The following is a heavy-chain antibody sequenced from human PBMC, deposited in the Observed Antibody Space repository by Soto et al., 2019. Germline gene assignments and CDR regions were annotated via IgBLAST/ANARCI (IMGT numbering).Heavy chain of an antibody. J-gene: IGHJ6*02. Sequence: SETLSPTCDPFGWCFSAPYWSRIRQPPGQGLGWIGEINHSGSTNYNPSLKSRVTISVDTSKNQFSLKLSSVTAADTAVYYCARGVGYCSSTSCYNERYYYGIDVWGQGTTVT. D-gene: IGHD2-2*02. CDR3: ARGVGYCSSTSCYNERYYYGIDV. CDR2: INHSGST. CDR1: GWCFSAPY. V-gene: IGHV4-34*01.